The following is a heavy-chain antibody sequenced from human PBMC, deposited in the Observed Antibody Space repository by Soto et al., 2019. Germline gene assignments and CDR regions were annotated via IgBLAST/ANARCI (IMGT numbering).Heavy chain of an antibody. Sequence: GSLSLCCAASGFTFRRYEMNWVPQARGKGLEWVSYISSSGSTIYYADSVKGRFTISRDNAKNSLYLQMNSLRAEDTAVYYCARESGSLVAATGDAFDIWGQGTMVTVSS. CDR3: ARESGSLVAATGDAFDI. CDR2: ISSSGSTI. J-gene: IGHJ3*02. CDR1: GFTFRRYE. V-gene: IGHV3-48*03. D-gene: IGHD2-15*01.